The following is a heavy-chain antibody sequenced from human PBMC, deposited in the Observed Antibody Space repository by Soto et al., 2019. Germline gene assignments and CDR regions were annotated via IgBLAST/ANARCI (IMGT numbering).Heavy chain of an antibody. CDR1: GGSFSGYY. Sequence: SETLSLTCAVYGGSFSGYYWSWIRQPPGKGLEWIGEINHSGSTNYNPSLKSRVTISVDTSKNQFSLKLSSVTAADTAVYYCARVGSIFGVVQAIYYFDYWGQGTLVTVSS. J-gene: IGHJ4*02. D-gene: IGHD3-3*01. CDR2: INHSGST. CDR3: ARVGSIFGVVQAIYYFDY. V-gene: IGHV4-34*01.